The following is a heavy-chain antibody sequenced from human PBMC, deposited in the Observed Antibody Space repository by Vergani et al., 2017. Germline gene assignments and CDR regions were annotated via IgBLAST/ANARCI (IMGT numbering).Heavy chain of an antibody. CDR1: GGSFSGYY. D-gene: IGHD1-26*01. J-gene: IGHJ3*02. CDR3: ARDPEGAPGENAFDI. CDR2: INHSGST. V-gene: IGHV4-34*01. Sequence: QVQLQQWGAGLLKPSETLSLTCAVYGGSFSGYYWSWIRQPPGKGLEWIGEINHSGSTNYNPSLKSRVTISVDTSKNQFSLKLSSVTAADTAVYYCARDPEGAPGENAFDIWGQGTMVTVSS.